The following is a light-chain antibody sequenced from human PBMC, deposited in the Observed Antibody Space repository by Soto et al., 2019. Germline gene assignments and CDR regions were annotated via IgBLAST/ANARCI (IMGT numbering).Light chain of an antibody. V-gene: IGKV3-11*01. CDR3: QQRGNWPPYT. CDR2: DAS. J-gene: IGKJ2*01. Sequence: EIVLTQSPATLSLSPGERATLSCRASQSVTSYFSWYQQKPGQAPRRLIYDASNRATGIPARCSGSGSWTDFTIPIISIEPEDFLVSYCQQRGNWPPYTFGQGTKLEIK. CDR1: QSVTSY.